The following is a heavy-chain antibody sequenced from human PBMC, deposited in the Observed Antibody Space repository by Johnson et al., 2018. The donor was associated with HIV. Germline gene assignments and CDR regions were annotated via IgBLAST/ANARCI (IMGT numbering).Heavy chain of an antibody. V-gene: IGHV3-66*01. CDR3: AKSDVVVIPEGAFDI. Sequence: VQLVESGGGLVQPGGSLRLSCAASGITVSSSYMSWVRQAPGKGLEWVSVIYSGGNTYYADSVRGRFTISRDNSKNTLYLQMNSLRAEDTAVYYCAKSDVVVIPEGAFDIWGQGTMVTVSS. CDR1: GITVSSSY. J-gene: IGHJ3*02. CDR2: IYSGGNT. D-gene: IGHD2-21*01.